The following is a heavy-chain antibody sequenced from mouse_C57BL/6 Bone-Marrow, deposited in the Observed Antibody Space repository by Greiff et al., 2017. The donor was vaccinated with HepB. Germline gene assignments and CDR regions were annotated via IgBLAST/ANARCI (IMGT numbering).Heavy chain of an antibody. CDR3: ARSVGPHSIQYGSSYSYWYFDV. Sequence: QVQLQQPGAELVKPGASVKLSCKASGYTFTSYWMHWVKQRPGQGLEWIGMIHPNSGSTNYNEKFKSKATLTVDKSSSTAYMQLSSLTSEDSAVYYCARSVGPHSIQYGSSYSYWYFDVWGTGTTVTVSS. J-gene: IGHJ1*03. CDR1: GYTFTSYW. D-gene: IGHD1-1*01. CDR2: IHPNSGST. V-gene: IGHV1-64*01.